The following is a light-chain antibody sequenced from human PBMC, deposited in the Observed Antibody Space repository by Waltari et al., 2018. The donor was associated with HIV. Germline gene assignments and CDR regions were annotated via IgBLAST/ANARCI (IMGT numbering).Light chain of an antibody. J-gene: IGKJ4*01. V-gene: IGKV2D-29*01. CDR2: DAH. CDR3: LQSIDFPLT. Sequence: EILMTQTPVSLSVTPGQPASISCKSSQTLLHSDGKSYLYWYLQKAGQPPHLLISDAHKRFHGVPERFSGSGSGTHFILTISRVEAEDVGVYYCLQSIDFPLTFGGGTKVEIK. CDR1: QTLLHSDGKSY.